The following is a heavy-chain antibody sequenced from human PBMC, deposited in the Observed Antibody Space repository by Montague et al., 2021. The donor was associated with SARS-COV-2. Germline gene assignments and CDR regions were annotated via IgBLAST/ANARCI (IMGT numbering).Heavy chain of an antibody. Sequence: PALVKPTQTLTLTCTFSGFSLSTSGVGVGWIRQPPGKALEWLALIYWDDDKRYSSSLKSRLTITKDTSKNQVVLTMTNMDPVDTATYYCAHDRVTMIVVAKADAFDIWGQGTMVTVSS. CDR3: AHDRVTMIVVAKADAFDI. CDR2: IYWDDDK. CDR1: GFSLSTSGVG. V-gene: IGHV2-5*02. J-gene: IGHJ3*02. D-gene: IGHD3-22*01.